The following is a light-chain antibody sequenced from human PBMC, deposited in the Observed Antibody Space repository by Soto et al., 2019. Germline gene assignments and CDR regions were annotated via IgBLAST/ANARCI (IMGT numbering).Light chain of an antibody. J-gene: IGKJ1*01. Sequence: IKMTQSPSTLSASVGDRVTITCRASQSISIWLAWYQQKPGKAPKLLIYKASSLESEVPSRFSGSGSGTEFTLTINSLQPDEAATYYCQQYNSDSTFGQGTKVEIK. CDR3: QQYNSDST. CDR2: KAS. CDR1: QSISIW. V-gene: IGKV1-5*03.